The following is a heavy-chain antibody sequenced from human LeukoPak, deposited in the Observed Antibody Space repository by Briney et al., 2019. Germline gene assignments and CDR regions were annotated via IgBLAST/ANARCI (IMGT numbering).Heavy chain of an antibody. V-gene: IGHV3-23*01. CDR2: ISGSGGST. Sequence: PGGSLRLSCAASGFTFSSYAMSWVRQAPGKGLGWVSAISGSGGSTYYADSVKGRFTISRDNSKNTLYLQMNSLRAEDTAVYYCAKSNDYGGKGGFDYWGQGTLVTVSS. J-gene: IGHJ4*02. CDR3: AKSNDYGGKGGFDY. CDR1: GFTFSSYA. D-gene: IGHD4-23*01.